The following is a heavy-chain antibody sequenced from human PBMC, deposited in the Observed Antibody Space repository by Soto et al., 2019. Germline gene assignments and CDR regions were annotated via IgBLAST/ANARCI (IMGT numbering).Heavy chain of an antibody. CDR1: GYTFTSYA. V-gene: IGHV1-3*01. CDR3: ARDSPPFDP. J-gene: IGHJ5*02. Sequence: ASVKVSCKASGYTFTSYAMHWVRQAPGQRLEWMGWINAGNGNRKYAQKFQGRVTITRDTSASTAYMELSSLRSDDTAVYYCARDSPPFDPWGQGTLVTVSS. CDR2: INAGNGNR.